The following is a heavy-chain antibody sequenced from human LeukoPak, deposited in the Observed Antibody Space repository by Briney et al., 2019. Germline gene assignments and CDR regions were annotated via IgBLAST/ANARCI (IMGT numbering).Heavy chain of an antibody. V-gene: IGHV3-23*01. J-gene: IGHJ4*02. CDR2: ITSTGDSI. Sequence: QTGGSLRLSCAASGFTFSIYAMSWVRQVPGKGLEWVPGITSTGDSIYYADSVKGRFTISRDDSKNTLYLQMNSLRAEDTAVYYCARVTYSSSWERAAYFDYWGQGTLVTVSS. CDR1: GFTFSIYA. D-gene: IGHD6-13*01. CDR3: ARVTYSSSWERAAYFDY.